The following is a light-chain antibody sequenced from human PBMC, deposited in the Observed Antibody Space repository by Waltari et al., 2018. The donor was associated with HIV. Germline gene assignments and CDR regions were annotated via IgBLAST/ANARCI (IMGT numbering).Light chain of an antibody. CDR3: QSYDSSLSGSV. CDR2: GTN. CDR1: SSTIGAGYV. V-gene: IGLV1-40*01. J-gene: IGLJ3*02. Sequence: QSVLTQPPSVSGAPGQRVTISCSGGSSTIGAGYVIHWYHQLPGPAPQLLIYGTNNRPSGFPDRFSGSNSGTSAFLAISGLQAEDEADFYCQSYDSSLSGSVFGGGTKLTVL.